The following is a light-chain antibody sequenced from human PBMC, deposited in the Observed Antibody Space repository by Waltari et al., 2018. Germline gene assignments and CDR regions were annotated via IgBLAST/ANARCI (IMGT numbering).Light chain of an antibody. V-gene: IGLV3-9*01. Sequence: SYELTQPLSVSVALGQTARIPCGENNIGSKNVHWYKQKPGQAPVLVIYRDSKRPSAIPERFSGSNSGNTATLTIIRAQAGDEADYYCQVWDSSAVVFGGGTNLIVL. J-gene: IGLJ2*01. CDR2: RDS. CDR1: NIGSKN. CDR3: QVWDSSAVV.